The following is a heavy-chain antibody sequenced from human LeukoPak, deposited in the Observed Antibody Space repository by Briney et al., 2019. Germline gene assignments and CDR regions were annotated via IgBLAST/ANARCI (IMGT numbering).Heavy chain of an antibody. Sequence: GESLKISCKASGYTFTSYWIGWVRQMPGKGLEWMGIIYPGDSDTRYSPSFQGQVTISADKSISTAYLQWSSLKASDTAMYYCARIAITIFGVVIRSGAFDIWGQGTMVTVSS. D-gene: IGHD3-3*01. CDR1: GYTFTSYW. CDR2: IYPGDSDT. V-gene: IGHV5-51*01. J-gene: IGHJ3*02. CDR3: ARIAITIFGVVIRSGAFDI.